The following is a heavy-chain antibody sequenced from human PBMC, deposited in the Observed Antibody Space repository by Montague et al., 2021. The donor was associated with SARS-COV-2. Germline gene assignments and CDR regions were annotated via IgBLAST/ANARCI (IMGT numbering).Heavy chain of an antibody. CDR1: GASISGSHW. CDR2: IYHTGST. D-gene: IGHD6-19*01. Sequence: SETLSLTCAVSGASISGSHWWSWILQPPGKGLVWMGEIYHTGSTNYYPSLKSRVTISVDKSQNQFYLQLSSVTAADTAVYFCARAPIVVSGKNAFDIWGQGTMVTVSS. V-gene: IGHV4-4*02. J-gene: IGHJ3*02. CDR3: ARAPIVVSGKNAFDI.